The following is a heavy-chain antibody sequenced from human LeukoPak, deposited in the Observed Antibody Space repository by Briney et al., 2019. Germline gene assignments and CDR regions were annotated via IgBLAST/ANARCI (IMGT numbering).Heavy chain of an antibody. J-gene: IGHJ4*02. D-gene: IGHD6-13*01. CDR2: VSSSGSTI. Sequence: GGSLRLSCAASGFTFSSYEMNWVRQAPGKGLEWVSYVSSSGSTIYYADSVKGRFTISRDNAKNSLYLQMNSLRAEDTAVYYCASHKGQQLVFDYWGQGTLVPVSS. CDR3: ASHKGQQLVFDY. V-gene: IGHV3-48*03. CDR1: GFTFSSYE.